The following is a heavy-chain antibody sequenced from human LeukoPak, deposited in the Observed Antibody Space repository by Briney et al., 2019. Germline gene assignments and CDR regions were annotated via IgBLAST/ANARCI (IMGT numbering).Heavy chain of an antibody. CDR1: GFTFSSYS. D-gene: IGHD3-10*01. Sequence: PGGSLRLSCAASGFTFSSYSMNWVRQAPGKGLEWVSYISSSSSTIYYADSVKGRFTILRDNAKNSLYLQMNSLRAEDTAVYYCARLGVWFGELCDFDYWGQGTLVTVSS. CDR3: ARLGVWFGELCDFDY. CDR2: ISSSSSTI. V-gene: IGHV3-48*01. J-gene: IGHJ4*02.